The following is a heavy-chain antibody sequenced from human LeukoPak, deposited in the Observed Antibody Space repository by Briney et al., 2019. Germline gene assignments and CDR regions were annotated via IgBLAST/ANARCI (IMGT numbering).Heavy chain of an antibody. CDR3: ARDLGDYVWVA. D-gene: IGHD3-16*01. J-gene: IGHJ5*02. V-gene: IGHV1-2*02. CDR1: GYTFTDYY. CDR2: IIPNSGGT. Sequence: ASVKVSCKASGYTFTDYYIYWVRQAPGQGLEWMGWIIPNSGGTNYAQKFQGRVTMTRDTSISTAYMELSRLRSDDTAIYYCARDLGDYVWVAWGQGTLVTVSS.